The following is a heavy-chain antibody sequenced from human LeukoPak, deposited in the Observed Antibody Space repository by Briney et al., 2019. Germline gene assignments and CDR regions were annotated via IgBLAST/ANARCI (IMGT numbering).Heavy chain of an antibody. J-gene: IGHJ6*02. CDR1: RFNFNTYG. D-gene: IGHD3-9*01. Sequence: GGSLRLSCVASRFNFNTYGMHWVRQAPGKGMEWVAVMWYDGSNEYYADSVKGRFTISRDNSKNTLYLQMNSLRVVDTTVYYCARERRYFDWIPDGMDVWGQGTTVTVSS. CDR3: ARERRYFDWIPDGMDV. CDR2: MWYDGSNE. V-gene: IGHV3-33*01.